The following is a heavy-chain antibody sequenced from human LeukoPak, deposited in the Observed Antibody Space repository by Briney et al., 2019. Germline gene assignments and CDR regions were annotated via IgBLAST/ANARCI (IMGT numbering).Heavy chain of an antibody. CDR3: ARRRYYDGSGYLE. Sequence: PSETLSLXCTVSGGSISSSSYYWGWIRQPPGKGLEWIGRIYYSGSTYYNPSLKSRVTISVDTSKNQFSLNLRSVTAADTAVYYCARRRYYDGSGYLEWGQGTLLSVSS. CDR2: IYYSGST. V-gene: IGHV4-39*01. J-gene: IGHJ1*01. CDR1: GGSISSSSYY. D-gene: IGHD3-22*01.